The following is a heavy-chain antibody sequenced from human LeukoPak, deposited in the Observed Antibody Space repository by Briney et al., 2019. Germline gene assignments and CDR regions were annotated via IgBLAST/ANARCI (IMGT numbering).Heavy chain of an antibody. V-gene: IGHV4-61*01. CDR1: GGSISSSSYY. D-gene: IGHD6-19*01. J-gene: IGHJ5*02. CDR2: IYYSGST. CDR3: ARWVTRWLTKTSSQWLGLKYGVGWFDP. Sequence: PSETLSLTCTVSGGSISSSSYYWSWIRQPPGKGLEWIGYIYYSGSTNYNPSLKSRVTISVDTSKNQFSLKLSSVTAADTAVYYCARWVTRWLTKTSSQWLGLKYGVGWFDPWGQGTLVTVSS.